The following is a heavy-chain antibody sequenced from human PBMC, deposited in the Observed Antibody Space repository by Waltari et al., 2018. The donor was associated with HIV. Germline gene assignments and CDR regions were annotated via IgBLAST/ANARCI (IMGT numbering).Heavy chain of an antibody. Sequence: QVQLQQWGAGLLKPSETLSLTCAVYGGSFSGYYWSWIRNPPGKGLDWIGEINHSGRTNYNPSLKSRVTISADTSKNQFSLKVNSVTAADTAVYYCARGEEGYSGYDLSWFDTWGQGTLVTVSS. J-gene: IGHJ5*02. V-gene: IGHV4-34*01. CDR1: GGSFSGYY. CDR3: ARGEEGYSGYDLSWFDT. CDR2: INHSGRT. D-gene: IGHD5-12*01.